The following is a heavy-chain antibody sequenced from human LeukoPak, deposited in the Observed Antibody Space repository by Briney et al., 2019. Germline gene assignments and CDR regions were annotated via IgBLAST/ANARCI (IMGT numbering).Heavy chain of an antibody. D-gene: IGHD3-22*01. CDR1: GGSISSYY. V-gene: IGHV4-59*01. J-gene: IGHJ5*02. Sequence: SETLSLTCTVSGGSISSYYWSWIRQPPGKGLEWIGYIYYSGNTNYNPSLKSRVTISVDTSKNQFSLKLSSVTAADTAVYYCARDSYYDSSGYFWFDPWGQGTLVTVSS. CDR2: IYYSGNT. CDR3: ARDSYYDSSGYFWFDP.